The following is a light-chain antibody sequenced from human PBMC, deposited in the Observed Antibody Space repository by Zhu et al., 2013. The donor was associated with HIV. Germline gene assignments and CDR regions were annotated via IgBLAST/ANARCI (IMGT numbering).Light chain of an antibody. CDR1: ETVYTY. V-gene: IGKV3-11*01. Sequence: EIVLTQSPATMSLSPGERATLSCRASETVYTYLGWYQHKPGQAPRLLIYEASTRAPGIPTRFSGSGSGTDFTLTISSLEPEDSALYYCQHRANWPRTFGQGTKVE. CDR3: QHRANWPRT. J-gene: IGKJ1*01. CDR2: EAS.